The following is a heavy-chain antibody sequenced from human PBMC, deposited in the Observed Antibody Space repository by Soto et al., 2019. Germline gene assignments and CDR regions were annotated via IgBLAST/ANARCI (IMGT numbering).Heavy chain of an antibody. J-gene: IGHJ3*01. CDR3: ARWGPGIGPVPGGAGAIDF. D-gene: IGHD6-19*01. Sequence: SETLSLTCTVSGGSISSYYWSWIRQPAGKGLEWIGRIYTSGSTNYNPSLKSRVTMSVDTSKNQFSLKLSSVTAADTAVYYCARWGPGIGPVPGGAGAIDFWCPGTMVTVSS. CDR2: IYTSGST. CDR1: GGSISSYY. V-gene: IGHV4-4*07.